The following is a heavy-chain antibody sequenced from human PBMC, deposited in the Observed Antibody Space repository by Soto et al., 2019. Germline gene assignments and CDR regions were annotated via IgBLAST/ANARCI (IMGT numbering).Heavy chain of an antibody. J-gene: IGHJ4*02. V-gene: IGHV2-5*02. CDR1: GFSLSTSGVG. CDR3: AHSSNGFWSGYYKPGYFDY. CDR2: IYGDDDK. Sequence: QITLKESGPTLVKPTQPLTLTCTFSGFSLSTSGVGVGWFRQPPGKALVWLGLIYGDDDKRYSPSLKSMLTTTKDTSKHQVVLTMTNMDPVDTATYSCAHSSNGFWSGYYKPGYFDYWGQGTLVTVSS. D-gene: IGHD3-3*01.